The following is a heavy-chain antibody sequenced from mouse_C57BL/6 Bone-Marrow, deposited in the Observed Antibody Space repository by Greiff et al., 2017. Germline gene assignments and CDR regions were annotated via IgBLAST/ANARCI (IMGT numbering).Heavy chain of an antibody. J-gene: IGHJ1*03. D-gene: IGHD3-3*01. V-gene: IGHV1-26*01. CDR1: GYTFTDYY. Sequence: VQLQQSGPELVKPGASVKISCKASGYTFTDYYMNWVKQSHGKSLEWIGDINPNNGGTSYNQKFKGKATLTVEKSSSTAYMELRSLTSEDSAVYYCARGRDLNWYFDVWGTGTTVTVSS. CDR3: ARGRDLNWYFDV. CDR2: INPNNGGT.